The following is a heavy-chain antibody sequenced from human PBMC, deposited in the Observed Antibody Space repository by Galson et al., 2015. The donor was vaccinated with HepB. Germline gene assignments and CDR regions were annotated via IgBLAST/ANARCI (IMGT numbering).Heavy chain of an antibody. Sequence: SLRLSCAASGFSFSSYSMNWVRQAPGKGLEWVSSISSSSSYIYYADSVKGRFTISRDNAKNSLYLQMNSLRAEETALYYCARVGYYDSSGYVENWFDPWGQGTLVTVSS. CDR1: GFSFSSYS. D-gene: IGHD3-22*01. J-gene: IGHJ5*01. CDR3: ARVGYYDSSGYVENWFDP. V-gene: IGHV3-21*01. CDR2: ISSSSSYI.